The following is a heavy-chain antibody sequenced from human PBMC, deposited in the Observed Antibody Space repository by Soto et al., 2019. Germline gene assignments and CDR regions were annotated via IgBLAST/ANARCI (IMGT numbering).Heavy chain of an antibody. CDR2: IKSRNYGGTT. V-gene: IGHV3-49*04. CDR1: GFTFGDYA. J-gene: IGHJ4*02. CDR3: TKTYYFDD. Sequence: GGPLRLSCTTFGFTFGDYAISWVRQAPEKGLEWVGLIKSRNYGGTTEYAASVKARFTISRDDSKSIAYLQMNSLKTEDTAVYYCTKTYYFDDWGQGTLVTVSS.